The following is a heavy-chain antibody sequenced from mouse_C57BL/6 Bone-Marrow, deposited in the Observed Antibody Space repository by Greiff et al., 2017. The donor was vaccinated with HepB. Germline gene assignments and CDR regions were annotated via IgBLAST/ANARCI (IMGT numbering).Heavy chain of an antibody. Sequence: QVQLQQSGPGLVQPSQRLSITCTVSGFSLTSYGVHWVRQSPGKGLEWLGVIWSGGSTNYNAAFISRLSISKDNSKSQVFFKMNSLQADDTAIYYCARKRELRFWDYAIDYWGQGTSVTVSS. J-gene: IGHJ4*01. D-gene: IGHD1-1*01. CDR3: ARKRELRFWDYAIDY. CDR2: IWSGGST. V-gene: IGHV2-2*01. CDR1: GFSLTSYG.